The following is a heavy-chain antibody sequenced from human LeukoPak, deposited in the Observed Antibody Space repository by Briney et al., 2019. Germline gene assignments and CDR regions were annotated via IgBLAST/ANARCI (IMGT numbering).Heavy chain of an antibody. V-gene: IGHV1-2*02. CDR3: ARALGIVGTTFAY. CDR2: INPNSVGT. J-gene: IGHJ4*02. CDR1: GYTFTGYY. D-gene: IGHD1-26*01. Sequence: ASVKVSCKASGYTFTGYYMHWVRQAPGQGLEWMGWINPNSVGTNYAQKFQGRVTMPRAPSISTAYMELSRLRSDDTVVYSCARALGIVGTTFAYWGQGTLVTVSS.